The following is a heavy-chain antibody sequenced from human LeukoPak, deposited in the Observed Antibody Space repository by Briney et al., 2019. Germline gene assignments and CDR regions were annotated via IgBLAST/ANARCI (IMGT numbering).Heavy chain of an antibody. D-gene: IGHD3-3*01. CDR3: ASTYYDFWSGFAPQDY. CDR1: GFTFSSYW. J-gene: IGHJ4*02. CDR2: IKQDGSEK. Sequence: GGSLRLSCAASGFTFSSYWMSWVRQAPGKGLEWVANIKQDGSEKYYVDSVKGRFTISRDNAKNSLYLQMNSLRAEDTAVYYCASTYYDFWSGFAPQDYWGQGTLVTVSS. V-gene: IGHV3-7*01.